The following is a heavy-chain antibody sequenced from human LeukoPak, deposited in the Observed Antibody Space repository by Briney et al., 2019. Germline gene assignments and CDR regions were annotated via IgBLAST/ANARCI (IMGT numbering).Heavy chain of an antibody. CDR3: ARGLDAYNSGAFDI. V-gene: IGHV1-2*02. CDR1: GYTFTCYY. Sequence: ASVKVSCKASGYTFTCYYVHWVRQAPGQGLEWMGWINPHRGGTNYAQKFQGRVTMTRDMSISTAYMELSRLRSDDTAVYYCARGLDAYNSGAFDIWGQETMVTVSS. J-gene: IGHJ3*02. CDR2: INPHRGGT. D-gene: IGHD5-24*01.